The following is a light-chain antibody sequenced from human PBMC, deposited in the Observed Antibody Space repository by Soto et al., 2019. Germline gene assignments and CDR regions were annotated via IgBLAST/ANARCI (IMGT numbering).Light chain of an antibody. CDR1: QSITYW. J-gene: IGKJ2*01. V-gene: IGKV1-5*01. CDR2: DVF. Sequence: DIQMTQSPSSLSASVGDRVTITCRASQSITYWLAWYQQKPGRAPKLLIYDVFNFQSGVPSRFSGSGSGTEFTLTISSLVPDDSAAYCCQHYHSFWFSFGEGTKLEIK. CDR3: QHYHSFWFS.